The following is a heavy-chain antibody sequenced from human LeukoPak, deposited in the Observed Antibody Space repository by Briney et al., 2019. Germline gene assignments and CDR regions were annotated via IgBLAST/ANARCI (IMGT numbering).Heavy chain of an antibody. V-gene: IGHV4-39*07. D-gene: IGHD5-18*01. CDR3: ARVGRRYSYGPYFDY. Sequence: SETLSLTCTVSGGSISSSSYYWGWIRQPPGKGLEWIGSIYYSGSTYYNPSLKSRVTMSVDTSKNQFSLKLSSVTAADTAVYYCARVGRRYSYGPYFDYWGQGTLVTVSS. CDR2: IYYSGST. CDR1: GGSISSSSYY. J-gene: IGHJ4*02.